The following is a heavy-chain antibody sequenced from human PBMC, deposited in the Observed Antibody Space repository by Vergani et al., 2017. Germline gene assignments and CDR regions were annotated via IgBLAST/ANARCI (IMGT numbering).Heavy chain of an antibody. CDR1: FDSIRNLY. CDR2: IHYSENT. D-gene: IGHD3-9*01. V-gene: IGHV4-59*11. J-gene: IGHJ4*02. CDR3: ARTESFILRYFYWAL. Sequence: QVQLQESGPGLVKSSETLSLTCSVSFDSIRNLYCNWIRQPPGKGLEWIGAIHYSENTNYNPSLKTRVTISVDTSKNQFSLTLTSVTAADTAIYFCARTESFILRYFYWALWGQGTLVTVSS.